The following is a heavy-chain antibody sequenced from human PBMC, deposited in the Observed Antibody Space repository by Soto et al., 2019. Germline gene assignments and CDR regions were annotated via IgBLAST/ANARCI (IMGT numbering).Heavy chain of an antibody. CDR3: AKDAPGSGWLSDY. J-gene: IGHJ4*02. CDR2: ISGNGGT. V-gene: IGHV3-23*01. D-gene: IGHD3-22*01. CDR1: GFTFRIYA. Sequence: PGGSLRLSCAASGFTFRIYAMSWVRQAPGKGLEWVSTISGNGGTSYADFVRGRFTISRDNSKNTLYLQMKSLRAEDTAVYYCAKDAPGSGWLSDYWGKGTLVTVSS.